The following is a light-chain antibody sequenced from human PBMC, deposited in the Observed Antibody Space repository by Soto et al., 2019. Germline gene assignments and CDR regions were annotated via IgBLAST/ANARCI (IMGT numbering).Light chain of an antibody. CDR2: AAS. V-gene: IGKV1-39*01. Sequence: DIQMTQSPSSLSASVGDRVTITCRASQSISSYLNWYQQKPGKAPKLLIYAASSLQSGVPSRFRGSGSGTDFTITSSSLQPEDFATYYCQQSYSTPYTFGQGNKLEI. J-gene: IGKJ2*01. CDR3: QQSYSTPYT. CDR1: QSISSY.